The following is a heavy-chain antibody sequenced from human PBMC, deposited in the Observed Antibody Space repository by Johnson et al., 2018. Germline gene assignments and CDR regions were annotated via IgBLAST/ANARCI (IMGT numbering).Heavy chain of an antibody. Sequence: EVQLVESGGGLVQPGRSLRLSCAASGFTFDVYAMPWVRQVPGKGLEWASGISWDSGNIAYADSVKGRFIISRDNAKNYLYLQMNSLSAEDTALYYGAKDIRGPPDYYYYYYMDVWGKGTTVTVSS. J-gene: IGHJ6*03. CDR3: AKDIRGPPDYYYYYYMDV. CDR1: GFTFDVYA. CDR2: ISWDSGNI. V-gene: IGHV3-9*01.